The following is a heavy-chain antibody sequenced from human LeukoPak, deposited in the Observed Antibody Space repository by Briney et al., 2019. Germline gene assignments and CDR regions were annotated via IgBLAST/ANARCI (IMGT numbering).Heavy chain of an antibody. Sequence: SETLSLTCTVSGGSISSSSDYWGWIRQAPGKGLEWIGSIYYHENTYYNSSLKSRVTISVDTSKNQFSLKLNSVTAADTAVYYCAKDPSDSSGPSMLWGQGTLVTVSS. D-gene: IGHD3-22*01. CDR3: AKDPSDSSGPSML. CDR1: GGSISSSSDY. V-gene: IGHV4-39*02. CDR2: IYYHENT. J-gene: IGHJ4*02.